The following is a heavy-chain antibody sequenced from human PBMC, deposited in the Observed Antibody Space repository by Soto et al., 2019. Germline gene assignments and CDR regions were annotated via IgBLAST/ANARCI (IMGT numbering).Heavy chain of an antibody. Sequence: EVQLVESGGGLVQPGGSLRLSCAASGFTFSSYWMRWVRQAPGQGLEWVANLKQDGSEKSYVDSVKGRCTISRDNAKSPLYRPMNSLRAEDTAVYYCARDEAPPTVVTASGAFDIWCQGTMVTVSS. CDR3: ARDEAPPTVVTASGAFDI. V-gene: IGHV3-7*04. CDR1: GFTFSSYW. J-gene: IGHJ3*02. D-gene: IGHD2-15*01. CDR2: LKQDGSEK.